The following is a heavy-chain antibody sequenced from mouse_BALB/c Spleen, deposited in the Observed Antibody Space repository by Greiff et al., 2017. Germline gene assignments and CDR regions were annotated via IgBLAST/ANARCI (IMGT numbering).Heavy chain of an antibody. J-gene: IGHJ4*01. V-gene: IGHV7-3*02. CDR3: ARDSVPMDY. CDR1: GFTFTDYY. Sequence: EVKLMESGGGLVQPGGSLRLSCATSGFTFTDYYMSWVRQPPGKALEWLGFIRNKANGYTTEYSASVKGRFTISRDSSQSILYLQMNTLRAEDSATYCCARDSVPMDYWGQGTSVTVSS. CDR2: IRNKANGYTT.